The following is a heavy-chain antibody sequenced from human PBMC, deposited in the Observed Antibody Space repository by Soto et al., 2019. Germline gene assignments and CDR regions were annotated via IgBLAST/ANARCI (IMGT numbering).Heavy chain of an antibody. CDR1: GFTFSSYA. V-gene: IGHV3-23*01. CDR2: ISNSGGST. J-gene: IGHJ6*03. CDR3: AKIPVWFGDLSFDMDV. Sequence: EVQLLESGGGLVQPGGSLRLSCAASGFTFSSYAMTWVRQTPGKGLEWVSGISNSGGSTYYADSVKGRFTISRDNSKSTLYLQMNSLRAEDTAVYYCAKIPVWFGDLSFDMDVWGKGTTVTVSS. D-gene: IGHD3-10*01.